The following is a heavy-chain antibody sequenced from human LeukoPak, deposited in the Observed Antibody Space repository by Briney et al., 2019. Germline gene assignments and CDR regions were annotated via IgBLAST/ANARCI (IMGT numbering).Heavy chain of an antibody. V-gene: IGHV3-9*01. CDR1: GFIFNNYA. Sequence: GGSLRLSCAGSGFIFNNYAMHWVRQPPGKGLEWVSGISWNSGSIGYADSVKGRFTISRDNTKNSLFLQMNSLRAEDTALYYCAKDRGSSGYLDYFDYWGQGTLVTVSS. D-gene: IGHD3-22*01. J-gene: IGHJ4*02. CDR2: ISWNSGSI. CDR3: AKDRGSSGYLDYFDY.